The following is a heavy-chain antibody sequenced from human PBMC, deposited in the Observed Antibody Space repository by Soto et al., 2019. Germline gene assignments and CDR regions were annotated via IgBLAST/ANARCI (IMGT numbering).Heavy chain of an antibody. CDR1: GGSISGHY. D-gene: IGHD3-16*01. CDR2: MYYSGST. V-gene: IGHV4-59*08. Sequence: QVQLQESGPGLVKPSETLSLSCSVSGGSISGHYLSWVRQTPGKGLEWIGYMYYSGSTNYNPSLKSRVTISVDTSKNHFSLRLISVTAADTAVYYCARGPYYDLIWNYYYMDVWGKGTTVTVSS. J-gene: IGHJ6*03. CDR3: ARGPYYDLIWNYYYMDV.